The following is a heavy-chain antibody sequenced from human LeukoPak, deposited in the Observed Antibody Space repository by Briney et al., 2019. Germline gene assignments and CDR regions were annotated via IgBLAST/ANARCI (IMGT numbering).Heavy chain of an antibody. Sequence: GGSLRLSCAASGFTFSSDGMHLGREAAGKGQEWVAVIWYDGSNKYYADSVKGRFTISRDNSKNTLYLQMNSLRAEDTAVYYCAKDRGYSHGYMDVWGKGTTVTVSS. CDR3: AKDRGYSHGYMDV. CDR2: IWYDGSNK. J-gene: IGHJ6*03. V-gene: IGHV3-33*06. D-gene: IGHD5-18*01. CDR1: GFTFSSDG.